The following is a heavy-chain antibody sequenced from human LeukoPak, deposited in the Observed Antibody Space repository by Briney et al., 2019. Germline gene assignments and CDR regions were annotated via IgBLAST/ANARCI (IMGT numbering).Heavy chain of an antibody. CDR3: AKGLWNFDC. D-gene: IGHD3-3*01. CDR2: IKTDGSEK. CDR1: GFKFNTYW. J-gene: IGHJ4*02. Sequence: GGSLRLSCVASGFKFNTYWMTWVRQTPAKGLEWVANIKTDGSEKTYVNSVKGRFSISRDNAKNSLYLQMTGLRVEDTAVYYCAKGLWNFDCWGQGTLVTVSS. V-gene: IGHV3-7*01.